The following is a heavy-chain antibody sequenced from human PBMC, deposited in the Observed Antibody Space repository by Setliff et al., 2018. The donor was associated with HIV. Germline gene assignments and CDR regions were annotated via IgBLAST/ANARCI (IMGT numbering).Heavy chain of an antibody. CDR3: ARGKVLRGNILYY. CDR2: MNPDSGNT. J-gene: IGHJ4*02. D-gene: IGHD2-8*01. V-gene: IGHV1-8*02. Sequence: ASVKDSCKASGYTFINYDIYWVRQTTGQGLEWMGWMNPDSGNTGYAQKFQGRVTMTRNTSISTAYMDLSSLSSEETAVYYCARGKVLRGNILYYWGQGTLVTVSS. CDR1: GYTFINYD.